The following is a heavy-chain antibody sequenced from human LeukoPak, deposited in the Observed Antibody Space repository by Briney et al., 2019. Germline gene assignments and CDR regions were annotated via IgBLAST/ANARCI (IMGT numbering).Heavy chain of an antibody. CDR3: VRHRDWEMLVSP. CDR2: INDSGGT. CDR1: GGSLSDHN. Sequence: SETLSLTCGVYGGSLSDHNWDWIRQPPGKGLEWIGEINDSGGTNYNPSLKSRVTISVDTSRNQFSLKVNSVIAADTAMYYCVRHRDWEMLVSPWGQGTLVTVSS. V-gene: IGHV4-34*01. J-gene: IGHJ5*02. D-gene: IGHD1-26*01.